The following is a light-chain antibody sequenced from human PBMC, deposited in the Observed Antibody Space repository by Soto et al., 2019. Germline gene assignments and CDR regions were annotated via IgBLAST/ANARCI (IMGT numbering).Light chain of an antibody. CDR3: QQSYSAPRT. V-gene: IGKV1-39*01. J-gene: IGKJ1*01. CDR2: GIS. CDR1: QSLSIY. Sequence: DIQMTQSPSSLSASVGDRVTITCRASQSLSIYLNWYQQRPGKAPKLLIYGISTLQSGVPSRFSGSGSGTDFTFTINSLQPEDFATYYCQQSYSAPRTFGQGTKVEIK.